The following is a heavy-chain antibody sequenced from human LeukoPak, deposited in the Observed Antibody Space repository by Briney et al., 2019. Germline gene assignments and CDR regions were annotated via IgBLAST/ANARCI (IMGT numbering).Heavy chain of an antibody. J-gene: IGHJ1*01. CDR2: INSDGSST. D-gene: IGHD2-21*02. Sequence: GGSLRLSCAASGFTFSSHWMHWVRQAPGKGLVWVSRINSDGSSTTYADSVKGRFTISRDNAKNTLYLQMNSLRAEDMAVYYCARAASCGGDCSSSYLQHWGQGTLVTVSS. CDR1: GFTFSSHW. V-gene: IGHV3-74*01. CDR3: ARAASCGGDCSSSYLQH.